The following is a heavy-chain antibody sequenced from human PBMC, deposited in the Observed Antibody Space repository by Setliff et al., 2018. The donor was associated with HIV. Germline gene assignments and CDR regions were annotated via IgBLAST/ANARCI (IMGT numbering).Heavy chain of an antibody. J-gene: IGHJ4*02. Sequence: GSLRLSCAASGFTFSTYTMNWVRQAPGKGLEWLSSISSSSSFIYYADSVKGRFTISSEDAKNSLYLQMNSLGGEDTAVYYCVRDWHSSAWGKVGDYWGQGTLVTVSS. D-gene: IGHD3-16*01. CDR3: VRDWHSSAWGKVGDY. CDR1: GFTFSTYT. CDR2: ISSSSSFI. V-gene: IGHV3-21*04.